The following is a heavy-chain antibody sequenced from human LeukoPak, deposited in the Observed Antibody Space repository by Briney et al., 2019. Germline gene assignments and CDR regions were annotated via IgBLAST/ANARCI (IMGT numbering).Heavy chain of an antibody. CDR2: ICYSGNT. CDR3: ARIYYYDSGSYYSYFDY. V-gene: IGHV4-31*03. CDR1: GGSISSGGYY. Sequence: SETLSLTCTVSGGSISSGGYYWSWVRQHPGEGLEWIGSICYSGNTYYNPSLKSRVTISVDTSKNQFSLKLSSVTAADTAVYYCARIYYYDSGSYYSYFDYWGQGTLVTVSS. D-gene: IGHD3-22*01. J-gene: IGHJ4*02.